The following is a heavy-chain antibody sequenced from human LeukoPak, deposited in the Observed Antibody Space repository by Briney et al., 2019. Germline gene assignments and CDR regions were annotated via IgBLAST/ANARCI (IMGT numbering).Heavy chain of an antibody. CDR1: GGSFSGYY. CDR2: INHSGST. J-gene: IGHJ4*02. CDR3: ASFCGGDCYYYFDY. Sequence: SETLSLTCAVYGGSFSGYYWSWIRQPPGKGLEWIGEINHSGSTNYNPSLKSRVTISVDTSKNQFSLKLSSVTAADTAVYYCASFCGGDCYYYFDYWGQGTLVTVSS. D-gene: IGHD2-21*02. V-gene: IGHV4-34*01.